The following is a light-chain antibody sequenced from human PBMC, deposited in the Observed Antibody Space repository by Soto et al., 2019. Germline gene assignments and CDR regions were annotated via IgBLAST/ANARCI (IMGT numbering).Light chain of an antibody. Sequence: QFARTQRPSESGARRHGLSISCTGVSSNIGAGYDVHWYQQLPGTAPKLLIYRNSNRPSGVPDRFSGSKSGTSASLAITGLHAQDEADYYCQSYDSSLSGSVFVT. CDR2: RNS. CDR3: QSYDSSLSGSV. J-gene: IGLJ1*01. V-gene: IGLV1-40*01. CDR1: SSNIGAGYD.